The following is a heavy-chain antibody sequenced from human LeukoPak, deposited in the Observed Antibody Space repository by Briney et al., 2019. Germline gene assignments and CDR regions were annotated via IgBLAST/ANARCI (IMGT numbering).Heavy chain of an antibody. Sequence: SETLSLTCTVSGGSISSSYWSWIRQPAGKGLEWIGRIYISGNTHYNPSLKSRVTMSIDTSKNQFSLKLSSVAAADTAVYYCARGVVGPTAYYFDYWGQGTLVTVSS. CDR2: IYISGNT. V-gene: IGHV4-4*07. CDR1: GGSISSSY. CDR3: ARGVVGPTAYYFDY. J-gene: IGHJ4*02. D-gene: IGHD1-26*01.